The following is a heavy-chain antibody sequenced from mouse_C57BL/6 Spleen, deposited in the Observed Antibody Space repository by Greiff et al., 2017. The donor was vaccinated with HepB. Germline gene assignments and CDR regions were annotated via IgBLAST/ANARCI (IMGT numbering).Heavy chain of an antibody. V-gene: IGHV5-17*01. CDR1: GFTFSDYG. CDR3: TRIYPSPY. D-gene: IGHD2-3*01. Sequence: EVQVVESGGGLVKPGGSLKLSCAASGFTFSDYGLHWVRQAPEKGLEWVAYISSGSSPIYYADTVKGRFTISRDNAKSTLFLQMTSLRSEDTAMYYCTRIYPSPYWGQGTLVTVSA. CDR2: ISSGSSPI. J-gene: IGHJ3*01.